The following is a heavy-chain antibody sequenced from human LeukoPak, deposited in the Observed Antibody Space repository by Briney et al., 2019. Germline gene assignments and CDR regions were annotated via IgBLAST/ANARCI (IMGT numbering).Heavy chain of an antibody. CDR3: AKDYVVVVANDAFDI. Sequence: GGSLRLSCAASGFTFSSYGMHWVRQAPGKGLEWVAFIRYDGSNKYYADSVKGRFTISRDNSKNTLYLQMNSLRAEDTAVYYCAKDYVVVVANDAFDIWGQGTMVTVSS. J-gene: IGHJ3*02. V-gene: IGHV3-30*02. D-gene: IGHD2-15*01. CDR2: IRYDGSNK. CDR1: GFTFSSYG.